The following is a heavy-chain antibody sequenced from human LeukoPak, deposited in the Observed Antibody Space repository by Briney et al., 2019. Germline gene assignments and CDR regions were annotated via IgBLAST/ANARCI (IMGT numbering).Heavy chain of an antibody. Sequence: GGSLRLSCTASGFTFSNFWMGWVRQAPGKGLEWVANIKQDETEKFYLGSVKGRFTISRDNAKNSLYLQMNSLRAEDTAVYYCARDRAAADDYYYYGMDVWGQGTTVTVSS. V-gene: IGHV3-7*01. CDR1: GFTFSNFW. CDR3: ARDRAAADDYYYYGMDV. J-gene: IGHJ6*02. CDR2: IKQDETEK. D-gene: IGHD6-13*01.